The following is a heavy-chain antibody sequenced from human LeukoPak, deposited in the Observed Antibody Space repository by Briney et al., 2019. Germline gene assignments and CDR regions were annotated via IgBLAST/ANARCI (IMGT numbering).Heavy chain of an antibody. CDR2: IYTSGST. D-gene: IGHD4/OR15-4a*01. CDR3: ARGEDYGHYYYYYMDV. J-gene: IGHJ6*03. V-gene: IGHV4-61*02. CDR1: GGSISSGGYY. Sequence: SETLSLTCTVSGGSISSGGYYWSWIRQPPGKGLEWIGRIYTSGSTNYNPSLKSRVTMSVDTSKNQFSLKLSSVTAADTAVYYCARGEDYGHYYYYYMDVWGKGTTVTVSS.